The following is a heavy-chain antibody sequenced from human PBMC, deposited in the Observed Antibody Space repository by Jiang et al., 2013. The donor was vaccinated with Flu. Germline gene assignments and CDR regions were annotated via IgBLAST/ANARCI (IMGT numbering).Heavy chain of an antibody. CDR2: IDWDDDK. Sequence: LVKPSQTLTLTCTLSGSSLSTSGMCVSWIRQTPGKALEWLALIDWDDDKYYSTSLKTRLTISKDTSKNQVVLTMTNMDPVDTATYYCARSGEKTMVFDDAFDIWGQGTMVTVSS. CDR3: ARSGEKTMVFDDAFDI. J-gene: IGHJ3*02. V-gene: IGHV2-70*01. D-gene: IGHD3-10*01. CDR1: GSSLSTSGMC.